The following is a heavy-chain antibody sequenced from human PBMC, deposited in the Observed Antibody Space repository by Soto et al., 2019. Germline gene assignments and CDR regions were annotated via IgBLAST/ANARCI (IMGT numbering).Heavy chain of an antibody. Sequence: SVKVSCKASGGTFSSYAISWVRQAPGQGLEWMGGIIPIFGTADYAQKFQGRVTITADKSTSTAYMELSSLRSEDTAVYYCARGYYDFWSGRYYYYGMDVWGQGTTVTVSS. CDR3: ARGYYDFWSGRYYYYGMDV. V-gene: IGHV1-69*06. CDR2: IIPIFGTA. J-gene: IGHJ6*02. D-gene: IGHD3-3*01. CDR1: GGTFSSYA.